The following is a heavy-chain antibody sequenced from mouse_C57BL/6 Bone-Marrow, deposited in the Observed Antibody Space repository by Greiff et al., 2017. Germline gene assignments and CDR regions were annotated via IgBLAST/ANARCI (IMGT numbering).Heavy chain of an antibody. D-gene: IGHD3-3*01. V-gene: IGHV1-69*01. CDR3: ARTARGWNYFDY. CDR1: GYTFTSYW. J-gene: IGHJ2*01. CDR2: IDPSDSYT. Sequence: VQLQQPGAELVMPGASVKLSCKASGYTFTSYWMHWVKQRPGQGLEWIGEIDPSDSYTNYNQKFKGKSTLTVDKSSSTAYMQLSSLTSEDSEVYYCARTARGWNYFDYWGQGTTLTVSS.